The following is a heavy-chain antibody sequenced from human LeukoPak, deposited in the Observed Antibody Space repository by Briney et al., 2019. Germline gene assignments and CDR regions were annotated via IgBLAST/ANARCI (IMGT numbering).Heavy chain of an antibody. J-gene: IGHJ6*02. CDR2: IKQDGSEK. V-gene: IGHV3-7*05. CDR1: ALTFRIYW. Sequence: PGGSLRLSCGASALTFRIYWMTWFRQAPGKGLEWVANIKQDGSEKYYVDSVKGRFTISRDNAKNSLYLQMNSLRAEDTAVYYCASGVEGMDVSGQGTTVTVSS. D-gene: IGHD3-10*01. CDR3: ASGVEGMDV.